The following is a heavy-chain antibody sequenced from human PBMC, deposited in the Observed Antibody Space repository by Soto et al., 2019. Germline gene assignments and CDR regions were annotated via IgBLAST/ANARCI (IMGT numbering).Heavy chain of an antibody. V-gene: IGHV1-18*03. J-gene: IGHJ5*02. D-gene: IGHD3-22*01. CDR1: GYTFTSSG. CDR3: ARANHYYDSSGYPGPEWNWFDP. CDR2: ISAYNGNT. Sequence: GASVKVSCKASGYTFTSSGIRWVRQAPGQGLEWMGWISAYNGNTNYAQKLQGRVTMTTDTSTSTAYMELRSLRSDDMAVYYCARANHYYDSSGYPGPEWNWFDPWGQGTLVTVPQ.